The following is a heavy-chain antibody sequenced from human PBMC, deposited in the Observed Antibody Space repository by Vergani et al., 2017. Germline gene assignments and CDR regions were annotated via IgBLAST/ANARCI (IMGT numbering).Heavy chain of an antibody. Sequence: QVQLVQSGAEVRKPGASVKVSCKASGYTFIHYDISWVRQASGQGLEWMGWMSPNSGNTGYAQKFQGRITMTRDTTISTAFMELSSLTSDDTAVDYCVGGSSSTFDFWGQGTLVTVSS. V-gene: IGHV1-8*01. D-gene: IGHD6-6*01. J-gene: IGHJ4*02. CDR3: VGGSSSTFDF. CDR1: GYTFIHYD. CDR2: MSPNSGNT.